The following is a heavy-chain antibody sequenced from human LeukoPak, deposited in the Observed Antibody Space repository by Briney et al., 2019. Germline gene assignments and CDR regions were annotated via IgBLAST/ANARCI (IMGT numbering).Heavy chain of an antibody. J-gene: IGHJ6*03. V-gene: IGHV3-30*02. Sequence: GGSLRLSCAASGFTFSSYGMHWVRQAPGKGLEWVAFIRYDGGNKYYADSVKGRFTISRDYSKNTLYLQMNSLRAEDTAVYYCAKVVSRTSRGVYYYMDVWGKGTTVTVSS. CDR3: AKVVSRTSRGVYYYMDV. CDR2: IRYDGGNK. CDR1: GFTFSSYG. D-gene: IGHD3-10*01.